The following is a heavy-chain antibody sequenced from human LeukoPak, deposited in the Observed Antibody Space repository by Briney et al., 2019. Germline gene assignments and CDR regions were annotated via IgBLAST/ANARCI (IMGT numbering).Heavy chain of an antibody. CDR3: ARGNYYYMDV. V-gene: IGHV3-30*04. J-gene: IGHJ6*03. CDR2: ISYDGTNK. CDR1: RFTFSSYA. Sequence: GGSLRLSCAASRFTFSSYALHWVRQAPGKGLEWVAVISYDGTNKYYADSVKGRFTISRDNSKNTLYLQMNSLRAEDTAVYYCARGNYYYMDVWGKGTTVTVSS.